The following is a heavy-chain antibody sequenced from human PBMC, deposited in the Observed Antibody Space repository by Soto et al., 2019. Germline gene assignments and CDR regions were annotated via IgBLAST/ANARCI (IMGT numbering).Heavy chain of an antibody. CDR2: ISSSSSTI. Sequence: EVQLVESGGGLVQPGGSLRLSCAASGFTFSSYSMNWVRQAPGKGLEWVSYISSSSSTIYYADSVKGRFTISRDNAKNSLYMQRNSLRDEDTAVYYCAREAYYDWLNWCDPWGQGTLVTVSS. J-gene: IGHJ5*02. CDR1: GFTFSSYS. CDR3: AREAYYDWLNWCDP. D-gene: IGHD3-3*01. V-gene: IGHV3-48*02.